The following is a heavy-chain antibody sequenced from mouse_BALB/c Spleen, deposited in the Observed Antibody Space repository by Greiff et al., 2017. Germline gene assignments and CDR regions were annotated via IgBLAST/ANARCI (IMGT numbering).Heavy chain of an antibody. V-gene: IGHV5-6-3*01. J-gene: IGHJ4*01. Sequence: EVQLVESGGGLVQPGGSLKLSCAASGFTFSSYGMSWVRQTPDKRLELVATINSNGGSTYYPDSVKGRFTISRDNAKNTLYLQMSSLKSEDTAMYYCASDGSYAMDYWGQGTSVTVSS. CDR2: INSNGGST. CDR1: GFTFSSYG. CDR3: ASDGSYAMDY. D-gene: IGHD2-2*01.